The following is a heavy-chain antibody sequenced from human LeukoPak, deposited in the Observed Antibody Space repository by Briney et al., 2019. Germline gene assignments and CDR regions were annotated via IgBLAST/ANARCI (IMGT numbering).Heavy chain of an antibody. Sequence: SETLSLTCAVYGGSFSGYYWSWTRQPPGKGLEWIGEINHSGSTNYNPSLKSRVTISVDTSKNQFSLKLSSVTAADTAVYYCARGMLLYYFDYWGQGTLVTVSS. CDR1: GGSFSGYY. V-gene: IGHV4-34*01. D-gene: IGHD2-15*01. J-gene: IGHJ4*02. CDR2: INHSGST. CDR3: ARGMLLYYFDY.